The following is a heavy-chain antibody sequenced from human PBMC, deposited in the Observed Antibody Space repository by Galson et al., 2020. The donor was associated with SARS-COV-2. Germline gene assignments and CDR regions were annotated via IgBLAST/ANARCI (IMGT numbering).Heavy chain of an antibody. CDR2: IHYTENT. CDR1: GGSISSGGYY. Sequence: SETLSLTCTVSGGSISSGGYYWTWIRQLPAQDLEWIGYIHYTENTVYNPSLEGRVVISMDTSKNQFSLRLNSVTAADTAVYYCARDLGWSRGVSRHWYDPWGQGTLVTVS. D-gene: IGHD2-8*02. CDR3: ARDLGWSRGVSRHWYDP. V-gene: IGHV4-31*03. J-gene: IGHJ5*02.